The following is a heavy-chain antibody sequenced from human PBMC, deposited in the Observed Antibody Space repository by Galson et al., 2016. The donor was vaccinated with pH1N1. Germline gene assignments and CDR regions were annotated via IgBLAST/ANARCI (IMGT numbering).Heavy chain of an antibody. V-gene: IGHV5-51*01. J-gene: IGHJ5*02. CDR2: VYPGDSDI. CDR1: GYNFTNYW. D-gene: IGHD2-15*01. CDR3: ARLDRFCSGGSCFSFRFAP. Sequence: QSGAEVKKPGESLKISCKGSGYNFTNYWIGWVRQMPGKGLEWMGIVYPGDSDIKYSPSFRGHVTISADKSISAAYLPWSGLKASDTAMYYCARLDRFCSGGSCFSFRFAPWGQGTLVTVSS.